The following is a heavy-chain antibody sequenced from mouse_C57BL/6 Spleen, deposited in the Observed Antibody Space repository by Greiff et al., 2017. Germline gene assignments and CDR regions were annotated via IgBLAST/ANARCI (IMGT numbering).Heavy chain of an antibody. CDR1: GFTFSDYY. Sequence: EVQLVESGGGLVQPGGSLKLSCAASGFTFSDYYMYWVRQTPEKRLEWVAYISNGGGSTYYPDTVQGRFTISRDNAKNTLYLQMSRLKSEDTAMYYCARHEGGGYFDYWGQGTTLTVSS. CDR3: ARHEGGGYFDY. V-gene: IGHV5-12*01. CDR2: ISNGGGST. J-gene: IGHJ2*01.